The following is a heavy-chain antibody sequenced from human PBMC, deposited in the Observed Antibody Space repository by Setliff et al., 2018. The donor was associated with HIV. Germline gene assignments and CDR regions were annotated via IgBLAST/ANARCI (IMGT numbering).Heavy chain of an antibody. J-gene: IGHJ6*02. CDR2: IYYSGST. V-gene: IGHV4-59*11. Sequence: KTSETLSLTCTVSGGSISSHYWSWIRQPPGKGLEWIGSIYYSGSTNYNPSLKSRVTISVDTSKNQFSLKLSSVTAADTAVDYCARGRNSGSYFCYYYYGMDVWGQGTTVTVSS. CDR3: ARGRNSGSYFCYYYYGMDV. CDR1: GGSISSHY. D-gene: IGHD1-26*01.